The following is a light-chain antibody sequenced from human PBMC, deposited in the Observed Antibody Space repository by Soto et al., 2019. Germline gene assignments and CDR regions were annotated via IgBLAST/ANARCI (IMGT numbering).Light chain of an antibody. CDR3: QQYNSYSG. V-gene: IGKV1-5*01. J-gene: IGKJ1*01. CDR2: DAS. CDR1: QTISSW. Sequence: DIKMTQSPSTLSASVGDRVTITCRASQTISSWLAWYQQKPGKAPKLLIYDASSLESGVPSRFSGSGSGTEFTLTISSLQPDDFATYYCQQYNSYSGFGQGTKVDIK.